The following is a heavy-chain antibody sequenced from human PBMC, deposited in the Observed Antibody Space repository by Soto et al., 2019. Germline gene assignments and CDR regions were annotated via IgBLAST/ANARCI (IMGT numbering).Heavy chain of an antibody. D-gene: IGHD1-7*01. Sequence: EVQLLESGGGLVQPGGSLRLSCAAPGFTFSSYGMTWVRQAPGKGLEWVSFSSATGADTYYADSVKGRFTISRDNSKNTLYLQMTSLRADDTAVYYCAKDRRAGGNYGFYSDFWDQGALVIVSS. J-gene: IGHJ4*02. CDR1: GFTFSSYG. CDR2: SSATGADT. CDR3: AKDRRAGGNYGFYSDF. V-gene: IGHV3-23*01.